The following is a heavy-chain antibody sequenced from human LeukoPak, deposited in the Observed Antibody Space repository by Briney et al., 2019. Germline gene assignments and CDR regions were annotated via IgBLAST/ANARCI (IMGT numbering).Heavy chain of an antibody. V-gene: IGHV5-51*01. CDR2: INPGDSDA. Sequence: GESLKISCKGSGYSFSDYWIGWVRQMPGKGLELMGIINPGDSDATYSPSFQGQVTISADKSITTAYLQWSSLKASDSAIYYCARRKGDGYNSPFDYWGQGTLVTVSS. J-gene: IGHJ4*02. CDR3: ARRKGDGYNSPFDY. D-gene: IGHD5-24*01. CDR1: GYSFSDYW.